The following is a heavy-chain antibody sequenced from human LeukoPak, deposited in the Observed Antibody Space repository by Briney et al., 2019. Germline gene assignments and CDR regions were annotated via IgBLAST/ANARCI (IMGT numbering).Heavy chain of an antibody. J-gene: IGHJ4*02. CDR3: ASPPTRECSSISCPLSY. V-gene: IGHV5-51*01. Sequence: GESLKISCKGSGYSFPSDWIGWVRQMPGKGLEWMGSIYPGDSDTTYNPSFQGQVTISVGKSVSAAYLQWSSLKASDTAMYYCASPPTRECSSISCPLSYWGQGTLVTVSS. CDR1: GYSFPSDW. CDR2: IYPGDSDT. D-gene: IGHD2-2*01.